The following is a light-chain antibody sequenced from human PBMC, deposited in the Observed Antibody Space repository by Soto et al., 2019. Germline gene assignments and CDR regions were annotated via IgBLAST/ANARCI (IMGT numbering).Light chain of an antibody. CDR3: QQHINWPLT. CDR1: QTVSSS. CDR2: EAS. V-gene: IGKV3-11*01. J-gene: IGKJ4*01. Sequence: EIVLTQSPATLSLSPWERATHSCRASQTVSSSLAWYQQKPGQAPRLLIYEASNRATGIPARFSGSGSGADFTLTIISLDPEDFALHYCQQHINWPLTFGGGTKVEIK.